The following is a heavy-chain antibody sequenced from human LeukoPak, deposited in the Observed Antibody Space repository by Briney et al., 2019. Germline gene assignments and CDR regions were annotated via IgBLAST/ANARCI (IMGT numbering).Heavy chain of an antibody. D-gene: IGHD6-13*01. CDR1: GYSISSYY. Sequence: SETLSLSCTVSGYSISSYYLSWIRQPPGKGLEWIGYIYHSGSTNYNPSLKSRVTISADTSNDQYSLKLTSVTAADTAVYYCATGYSSTWYYFDYWGQGTLVSVSS. CDR3: ATGYSSTWYYFDY. V-gene: IGHV4-59*01. CDR2: IYHSGST. J-gene: IGHJ4*02.